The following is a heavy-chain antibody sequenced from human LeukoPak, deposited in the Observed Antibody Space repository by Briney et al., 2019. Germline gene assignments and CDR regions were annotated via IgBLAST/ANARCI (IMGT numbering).Heavy chain of an antibody. CDR3: AKGYRKGRWLPLDY. CDR2: ISWNSGSI. J-gene: IGHJ4*02. D-gene: IGHD5-24*01. V-gene: IGHV3-9*01. Sequence: HPGGSLRLSCAASGFTFDDYAMHWVRQAPGKGLEWVSGISWNSGSIGYADSVKGRFTISRDNAKNSLYLQMNSLRAEDTALYYCAKGYRKGRWLPLDYWGQGTLVTVSS. CDR1: GFTFDDYA.